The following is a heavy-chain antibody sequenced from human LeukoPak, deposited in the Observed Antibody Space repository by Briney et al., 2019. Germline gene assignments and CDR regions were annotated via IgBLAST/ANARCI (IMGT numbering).Heavy chain of an antibody. D-gene: IGHD1-1*01. V-gene: IGHV3-48*03. CDR3: ARDYLVGGTDAFDI. CDR1: LFTLRNYE. J-gene: IGHJ3*02. CDR2: IGSGGSTI. Sequence: PGWSLPLSCLSSLFTLRNYEMDSLRPAGAKEGEWVSYIGSGGSTIYYAESVKGRFTITRGNAKNSLYLQMNRLRGEDTGVYYCARDYLVGGTDAFDIWGQGTMVTVSS.